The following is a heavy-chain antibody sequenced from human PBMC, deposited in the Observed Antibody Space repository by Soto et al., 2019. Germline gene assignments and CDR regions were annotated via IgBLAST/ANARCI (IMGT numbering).Heavy chain of an antibody. CDR2: MNPNSGNT. CDR1: GXXFTSYD. Sequence: QVQLVQSGAEVKKPGASVKVSCXXSGXXFTSYDINWVRQATGQGLEWMGWMNPNSGNTGYAQKFQGRVTMTRNTSISTAYMELSSLRSEDTAXYYCXRTLYGDNVDYWGQGTLVTVSS. CDR3: XRTLYGDNVDY. J-gene: IGHJ4*02. D-gene: IGHD4-17*01. V-gene: IGHV1-8*01.